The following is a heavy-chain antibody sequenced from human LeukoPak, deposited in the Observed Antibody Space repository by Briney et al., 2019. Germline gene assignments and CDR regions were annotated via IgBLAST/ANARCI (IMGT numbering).Heavy chain of an antibody. J-gene: IGHJ6*03. D-gene: IGHD1-14*01. V-gene: IGHV3-73*01. CDR1: GFMFSGSA. CDR2: IRNKANSYAT. CDR3: TRRVDAPGNYNYMDV. Sequence: PGGSLRLSCAASGFMFSGSAMHWVRQASGKGLEWVGRIRNKANSYATAYAASVKGRFTISRDDSKNTAYLQMNSLKTEDTAAYYCTRRVDAPGNYNYMDVWGKGTTVTVSS.